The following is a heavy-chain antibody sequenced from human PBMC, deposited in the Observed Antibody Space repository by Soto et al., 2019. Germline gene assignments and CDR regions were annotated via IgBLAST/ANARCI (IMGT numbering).Heavy chain of an antibody. D-gene: IGHD3-10*01. CDR3: ARVWGGAFDI. V-gene: IGHV4-59*01. CDR1: GGSISSYY. CDR2: IYYSGST. J-gene: IGHJ3*02. Sequence: QVQLQESGPGLVKPSETLSLTCTVSGGSISSYYWSWIRQPPGKGLEWIGYIYYSGSTNYNPSLKSRFTISVDTSKNQFSLKLSSVTAADTAVYYCARVWGGAFDIWCQGTMVTVSS.